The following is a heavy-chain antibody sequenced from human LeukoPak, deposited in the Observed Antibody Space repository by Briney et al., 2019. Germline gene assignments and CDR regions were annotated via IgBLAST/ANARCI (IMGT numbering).Heavy chain of an antibody. CDR2: IRYDGSNK. D-gene: IGHD3-22*01. Sequence: GSLRLSCAASGFTFSSYGMHWVRQAPGKGLEWVAFIRYDGSNKYYADSVKGRFTISRDNSKNTLYLQMNSLRAEDTAVYYCAREAYYDSSGPTRYYFDYWGQGTLVTVSS. CDR3: AREAYYDSSGPTRYYFDY. CDR1: GFTFSSYG. V-gene: IGHV3-30*02. J-gene: IGHJ4*02.